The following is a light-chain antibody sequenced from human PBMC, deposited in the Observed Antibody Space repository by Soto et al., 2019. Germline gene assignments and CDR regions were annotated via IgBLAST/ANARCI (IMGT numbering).Light chain of an antibody. J-gene: IGKJ1*01. CDR3: QQYNSYWT. Sequence: DIQMTQSPSTLSASVGDRVTITCRASQSITGWLAWYQQKPGKAPKLLIYDASSLESGVPSRFSGSGSGTEFTLTISSLQPDDFATYYCQQYNSYWTLGQGTKVDIK. CDR2: DAS. V-gene: IGKV1-5*01. CDR1: QSITGW.